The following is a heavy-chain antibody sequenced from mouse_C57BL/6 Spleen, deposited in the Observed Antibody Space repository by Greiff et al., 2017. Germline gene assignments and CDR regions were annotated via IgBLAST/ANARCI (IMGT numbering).Heavy chain of an antibody. J-gene: IGHJ3*01. Sequence: QVQLQQSGAELMKPGASVKLSCKATGYTFTGYWIEWVKQRPGHGLEWIGEILPGSGSTNYNEKFKGKATFTADPSSNTAYMQLSSLTTEDSAIYYCARTPGYYGSEGFAYWGQGTLVTVSA. D-gene: IGHD1-1*01. CDR3: ARTPGYYGSEGFAY. V-gene: IGHV1-9*01. CDR2: ILPGSGST. CDR1: GYTFTGYW.